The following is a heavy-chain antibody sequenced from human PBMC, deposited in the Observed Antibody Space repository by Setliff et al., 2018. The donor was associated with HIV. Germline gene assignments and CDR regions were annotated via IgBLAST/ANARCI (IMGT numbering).Heavy chain of an antibody. Sequence: PGESLKISCKDSGYAFTRFWIGWVRQMPGKGLEWMGIVHPGDSDIRYSPSFQGQVTISADRSTSTAYPQWSSLKASDTAMYYCARQASWGYYFDYWGQGTLVTVSS. D-gene: IGHD1-26*01. CDR1: GYAFTRFW. CDR2: VHPGDSDI. CDR3: ARQASWGYYFDY. J-gene: IGHJ4*02. V-gene: IGHV5-51*01.